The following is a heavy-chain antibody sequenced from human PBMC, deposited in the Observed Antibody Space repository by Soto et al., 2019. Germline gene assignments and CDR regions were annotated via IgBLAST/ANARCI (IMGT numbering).Heavy chain of an antibody. D-gene: IGHD3-9*01. V-gene: IGHV3-30*18. Sequence: QVQLVESGGGVVQPGRSLRLSCAASGFTFSSYGMHWVRQAPGKGLEWVAVISYDGSNKYYADSVKGRFTISRDNSKNTLYLQMNSLRAEDTAVYYCANCLRLGYYDILTGYYDGHGYWGQGTLVTVSS. CDR2: ISYDGSNK. CDR1: GFTFSSYG. CDR3: ANCLRLGYYDILTGYYDGHGY. J-gene: IGHJ4*02.